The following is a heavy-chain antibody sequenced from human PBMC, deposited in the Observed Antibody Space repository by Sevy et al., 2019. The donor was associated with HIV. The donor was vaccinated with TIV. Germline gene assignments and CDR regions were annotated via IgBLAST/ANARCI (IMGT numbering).Heavy chain of an antibody. CDR1: GFTFSSYA. Sequence: GGSPRLSCAASGFTFSSYAMHWVRQAPGKGLEWVAVISYDGSNKYYADSVKGRFTISRDNSKNTLYLQMNSLRAEDTAVYYCARAGVEDYWGQGTLVTVSS. D-gene: IGHD2-15*01. CDR3: ARAGVEDY. J-gene: IGHJ4*02. V-gene: IGHV3-30-3*01. CDR2: ISYDGSNK.